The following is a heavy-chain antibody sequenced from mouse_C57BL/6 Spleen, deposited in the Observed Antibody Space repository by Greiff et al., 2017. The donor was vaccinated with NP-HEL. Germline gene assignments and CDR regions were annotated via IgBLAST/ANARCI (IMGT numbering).Heavy chain of an antibody. J-gene: IGHJ2*01. CDR2: INPNNGGT. V-gene: IGHV1-26*01. CDR3: ARGYSFDY. D-gene: IGHD3-1*01. CDR1: GYTFTDYY. Sequence: EVQLQQSGPELVKPGASVKISCKASGYTFTDYYMNWVKQSHGKSLEWIGDINPNNGGTSYNQKFKGKATLTVDKSSSTAYMELRSLTSEDSAVYYCARGYSFDYWGQGTTLTVSS.